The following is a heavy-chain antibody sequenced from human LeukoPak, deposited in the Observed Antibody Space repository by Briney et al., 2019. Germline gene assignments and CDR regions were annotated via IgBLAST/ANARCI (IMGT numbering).Heavy chain of an antibody. CDR2: INPNSGVT. D-gene: IGHD2-15*01. Sequence: ASVKVSCKSSGYTFTAYYMQWVRQAPGQGLEWVGWINPNSGVTRYAQKSQGRITMTRDTSINTAYMEVSRLRSDDTAVYYCVKWKEEGGYYFDYWGQGTLVTVSS. J-gene: IGHJ4*02. CDR3: VKWKEEGGYYFDY. V-gene: IGHV1-2*02. CDR1: GYTFTAYY.